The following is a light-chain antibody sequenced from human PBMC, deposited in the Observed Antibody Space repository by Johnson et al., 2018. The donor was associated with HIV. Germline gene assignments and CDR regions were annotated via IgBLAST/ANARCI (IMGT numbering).Light chain of an antibody. CDR2: ENV. J-gene: IGLJ1*01. V-gene: IGLV1-51*02. Sequence: QSVLTQPPSVSAAPGQKVTISCSGSSSDMGHYAVSWYQELPGTAPKLLIYENVKRPSGIPDRFSGSKSGTSATLGITGLQTGDEADYYCGTWDSSLSAHVFGTGTKVTVL. CDR1: SSDMGHYA. CDR3: GTWDSSLSAHV.